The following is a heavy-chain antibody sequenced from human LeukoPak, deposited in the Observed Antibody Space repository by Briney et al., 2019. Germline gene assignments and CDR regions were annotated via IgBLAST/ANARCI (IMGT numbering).Heavy chain of an antibody. CDR2: IYYSGST. Sequence: SETLSLTCTVSGGSISSYYWSWIRQPPGKGLEWIGYIYYSGSTNYNPSLKSRVTISVDTSKNQFSLKLSSVTAADTAVYYCARDKAKGRGYGSGSYYKDYYYYYMDVWGKGTTVTVSS. CDR3: ARDKAKGRGYGSGSYYKDYYYYYMDV. D-gene: IGHD3-10*01. V-gene: IGHV4-59*01. CDR1: GGSISSYY. J-gene: IGHJ6*03.